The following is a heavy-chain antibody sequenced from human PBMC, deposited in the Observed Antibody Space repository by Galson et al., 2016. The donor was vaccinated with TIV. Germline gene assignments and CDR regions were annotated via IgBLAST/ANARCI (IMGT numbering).Heavy chain of an antibody. CDR3: ARSFRGYTNGL. CDR1: GFTFSSYW. J-gene: IGHJ4*02. V-gene: IGHV3-7*01. CDR2: IKQDGSEE. Sequence: SLRLSCAASGFTFSSYWMSWVRQPPGKGLEWVANIKQDGSEEDYLAAVKGRFTISRDNAKNILYLRMNNLRLDDTATYYCARSFRGYTNGLWGQGTLVAVSS. D-gene: IGHD3-10*01.